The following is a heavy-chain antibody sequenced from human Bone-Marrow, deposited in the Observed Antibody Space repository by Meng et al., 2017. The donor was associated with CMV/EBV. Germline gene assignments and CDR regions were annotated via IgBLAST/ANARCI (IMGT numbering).Heavy chain of an antibody. J-gene: IGHJ5*02. CDR2: INPNSGGT. CDR1: GYTFTGYY. CDR3: ARGRILTKNWFDP. V-gene: IGHV1-2*02. D-gene: IGHD2-15*01. Sequence: ASVKVSCKASGYTFTGYYMHWVRQAPGQGLEWIGWINPNSGGTNYAQKFQGRVTMTRDTSISTAYMELSRLRSDDTAVYYCARGRILTKNWFDPWGQGTLVTVSS.